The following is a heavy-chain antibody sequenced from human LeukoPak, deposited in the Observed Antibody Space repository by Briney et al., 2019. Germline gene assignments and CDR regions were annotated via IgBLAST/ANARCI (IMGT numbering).Heavy chain of an antibody. CDR1: GFTFSSYA. J-gene: IGHJ6*02. CDR3: ARDRFHFWSGGYYYYGTDV. Sequence: GGSLRLSCAASGFTFSSYAMHWVRQAPGKGLEWVAVISYDGSNKYYADSVKGRFTISRDNSKNTLYLQMNSLRAEDTAVYHCARDRFHFWSGGYYYYGTDVWGQGTTVTVSS. D-gene: IGHD3-3*02. V-gene: IGHV3-30-3*01. CDR2: ISYDGSNK.